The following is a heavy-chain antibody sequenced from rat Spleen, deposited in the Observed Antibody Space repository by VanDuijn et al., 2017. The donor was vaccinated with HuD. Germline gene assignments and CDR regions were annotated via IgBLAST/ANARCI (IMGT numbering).Heavy chain of an antibody. D-gene: IGHD1-1*01. J-gene: IGHJ3*01. CDR3: TTVLQGHGFAY. V-gene: IGHV5-20*01. CDR2: ISYDGSST. Sequence: EVQLVESGGGLVQPGRSMKLSCAASGFTFSNYDMAWVRQAPTKGLEWVASISYDGSSTYYRDSVKGRFTISRDNAKSTLYLQMNSLRSEDTATYYCTTVLQGHGFAYWGQGTLVTVSS. CDR1: GFTFSNYD.